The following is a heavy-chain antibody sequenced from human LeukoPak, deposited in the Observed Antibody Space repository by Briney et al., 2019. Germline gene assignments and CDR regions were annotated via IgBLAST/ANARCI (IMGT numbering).Heavy chain of an antibody. Sequence: GGSLRLSCAAPGFTFSKNAMSWVRQAPGKGLEWVSAMSGSGDSSYYADSVKGRFTISRDISKNTLYLQMNSLRAEDTAVYYCARVPVVSGAFDIWGQGTMVTVSS. J-gene: IGHJ3*02. CDR1: GFTFSKNA. CDR3: ARVPVVSGAFDI. V-gene: IGHV3-23*01. CDR2: MSGSGDSS. D-gene: IGHD3-22*01.